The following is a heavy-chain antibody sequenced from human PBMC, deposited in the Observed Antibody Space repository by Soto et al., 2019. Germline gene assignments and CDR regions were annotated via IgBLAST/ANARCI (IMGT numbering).Heavy chain of an antibody. V-gene: IGHV1-3*01. CDR3: ARGMFTTVTTLPNI. CDR1: GYTFTSYT. CDR2: INAAKCNT. J-gene: IGHJ3*02. Sequence: QVQLVQSGAEVKKPGASVKVSCKASGYTFTSYTLHWLRQAPGPRPEWLGWINAAKCNTKYSEKFQDRVTITMDTSATTVFLELSCLTSQDTALYFCARGMFTTVTTLPNIWGQGTLVTVSS. D-gene: IGHD4-17*01.